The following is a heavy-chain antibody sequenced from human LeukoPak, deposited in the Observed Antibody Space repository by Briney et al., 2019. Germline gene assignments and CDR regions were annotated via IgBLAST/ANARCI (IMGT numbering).Heavy chain of an antibody. J-gene: IGHJ4*02. CDR3: VKDFDY. CDR2: IGGSGSPI. CDR1: GFTFSSHA. Sequence: GGPLRLSCAASGFTFSSHAMSWVRQAPGKGLEWVSTIGGSGSPIFYTDSVKGRFTISRDNSRNTLHLQMNSLSAEDSAIYYCVKDFDYWGQGTLVTVSS. V-gene: IGHV3-23*01.